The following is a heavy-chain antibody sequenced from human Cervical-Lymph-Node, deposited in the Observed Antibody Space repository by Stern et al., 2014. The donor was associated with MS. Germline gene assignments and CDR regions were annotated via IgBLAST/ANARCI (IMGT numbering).Heavy chain of an antibody. V-gene: IGHV5-51*01. CDR1: GYSFTKYW. CDR2: IYPGDSDA. J-gene: IGHJ3*02. CDR3: ARLPDAFDI. Sequence: EVQLVESGAEVKKPGESLKISCQASGYSFTKYWIGWVRLMPGKGLEWMGIIYPGDSDARYNPSFPGLVTVSVDTSINTAYMQWSSLKASDTAIYYCARLPDAFDIWGQGTMVTVSS.